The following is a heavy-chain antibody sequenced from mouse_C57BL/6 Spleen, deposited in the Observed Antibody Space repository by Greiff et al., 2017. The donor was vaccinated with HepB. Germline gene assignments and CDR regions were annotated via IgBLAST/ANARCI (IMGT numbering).Heavy chain of an antibody. V-gene: IGHV5-16*01. Sequence: EVKLVESEGGLVQPGSSMKLSCTASGFTFSDYYMAWVRQVPEKGLEWVANINYDGSSTYYLDSLKSRFIISRDNAKNILYLQMSSLKSEDTATYYCAREEGYESYFDYWGQGTTLTVSS. CDR2: INYDGSST. D-gene: IGHD2-2*01. J-gene: IGHJ2*01. CDR3: AREEGYESYFDY. CDR1: GFTFSDYY.